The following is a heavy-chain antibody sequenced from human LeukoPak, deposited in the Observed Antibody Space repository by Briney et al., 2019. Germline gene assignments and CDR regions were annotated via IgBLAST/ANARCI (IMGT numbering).Heavy chain of an antibody. D-gene: IGHD2-21*01. J-gene: IGHJ6*02. CDR2: ISASGSRT. CDR1: GFIFSDYA. Sequence: GGSLRLSCAASGFIFSDYAMAWVRQAPGEGPEWVSGISASGSRTYYADSVKGRFTISRDKSKNTLFLQMNSLRAEDTAVYYCAKAQGYCGGETCQYAVDVWGQGTTVTVSS. CDR3: AKAQGYCGGETCQYAVDV. V-gene: IGHV3-23*01.